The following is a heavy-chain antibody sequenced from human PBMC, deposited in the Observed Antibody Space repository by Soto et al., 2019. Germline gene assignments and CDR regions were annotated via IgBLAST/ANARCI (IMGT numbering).Heavy chain of an antibody. V-gene: IGHV1-18*01. D-gene: IGHD2-15*01. Sequence: ASVKVSCEASGYMFTNYGISWVRQAPGQGPEWMGWISAYNGNTYYAQKLQGRVTMTTDTSTSTAYMELRSLRSDDTAVYYCARDWDGYCSGGSCNLGYWGQGTLVTVSS. CDR3: ARDWDGYCSGGSCNLGY. J-gene: IGHJ4*02. CDR2: ISAYNGNT. CDR1: GYMFTNYG.